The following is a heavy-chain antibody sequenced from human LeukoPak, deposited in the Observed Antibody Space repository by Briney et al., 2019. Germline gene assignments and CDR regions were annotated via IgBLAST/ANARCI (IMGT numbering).Heavy chain of an antibody. V-gene: IGHV3-23*01. J-gene: IGHJ4*02. Sequence: PGGSLRLSCVGSGFTLSSYAMSWVRQAPGKGLEWVLAISGSGTRTYYADSVKGRFTISRDNSKNTLYLQMNSLRAEDTAVYYCAKAPTKEEEWLLLNYFDYWGQGTLVTVSS. CDR1: GFTLSSYA. CDR2: ISGSGTRT. D-gene: IGHD3-22*01. CDR3: AKAPTKEEEWLLLNYFDY.